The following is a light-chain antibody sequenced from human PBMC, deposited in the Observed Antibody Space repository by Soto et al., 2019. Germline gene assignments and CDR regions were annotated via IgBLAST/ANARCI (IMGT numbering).Light chain of an antibody. V-gene: IGKV3-20*01. Sequence: EIVLTQSPGTLSLSPGERATLSCRASQSVSSSYLAWYQQKPGQAPRLLIYGASSRATGIPDRFSGSGSGTHFTLTISRLEPEDFAMYYCQQYGSSPLVTFGQGTRLEIK. J-gene: IGKJ5*01. CDR1: QSVSSSY. CDR3: QQYGSSPLVT. CDR2: GAS.